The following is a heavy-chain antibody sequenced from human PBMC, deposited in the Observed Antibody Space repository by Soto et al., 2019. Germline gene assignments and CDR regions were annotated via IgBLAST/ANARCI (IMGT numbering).Heavy chain of an antibody. CDR2: IANSGNT. CDR3: ASSEVGELVPYFDY. CDR1: GGSITAGGYY. J-gene: IGHJ4*02. Sequence: QVQLQESGPGLVKPSQTLSLTCTVSGGSITAGGYYWSWIRQHPGKGLEWIGYIANSGNTYYNPSLKSRVTISVDTSKNQFSLKLSSVTAADTAVYYCASSEVGELVPYFDYWGQGTLVTVSS. D-gene: IGHD3-10*01. V-gene: IGHV4-31*03.